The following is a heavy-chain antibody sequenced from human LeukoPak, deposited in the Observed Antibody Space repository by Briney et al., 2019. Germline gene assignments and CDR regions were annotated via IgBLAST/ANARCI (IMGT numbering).Heavy chain of an antibody. CDR3: ARNDYNFDY. J-gene: IGHJ4*02. CDR2: IDGDGSST. Sequence: GGSLRLSCAASGFTFSSYWMQWVRQAPGKGLVWVSRIDGDGSSTNYADSVKGRFTISRDNAKNSLYLQMSSLRAEDTAVYYCARNDYNFDYWGQGTLVTVSS. CDR1: GFTFSSYW. D-gene: IGHD3-16*01. V-gene: IGHV3-74*01.